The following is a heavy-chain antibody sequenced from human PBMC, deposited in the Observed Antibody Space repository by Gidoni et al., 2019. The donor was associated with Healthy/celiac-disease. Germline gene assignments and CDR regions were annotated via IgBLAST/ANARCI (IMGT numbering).Heavy chain of an antibody. Sequence: VQLVQSGAEVKKPGSSVQVSCKASGGPFSRYAISWVRQAPGQGLEWMGGIIPIFGTANYAQKFQGRVTITADESTSTAYMELSSLRSEDTAVYYCARAGYSSSWYDWFDPWGQGTLVTVSS. J-gene: IGHJ5*02. D-gene: IGHD6-13*01. CDR3: ARAGYSSSWYDWFDP. V-gene: IGHV1-69*01. CDR2: IIPIFGTA. CDR1: GGPFSRYA.